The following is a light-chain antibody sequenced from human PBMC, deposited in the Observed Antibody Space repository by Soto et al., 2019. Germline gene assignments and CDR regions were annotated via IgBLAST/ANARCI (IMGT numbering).Light chain of an antibody. CDR3: QQSGSSPRT. V-gene: IGKV3-20*01. CDR2: GAS. Sequence: EIVLTPSPGGLSMSPGKSPNLSFSGSQSVSSSYLAWSQQKPGQAPRLLIYGASSRATGIPDRFSGSGSGTDFTLTSSRLEPADFAVYYCQQSGSSPRTFCQGSNVYIK. J-gene: IGKJ1*01. CDR1: QSVSSSY.